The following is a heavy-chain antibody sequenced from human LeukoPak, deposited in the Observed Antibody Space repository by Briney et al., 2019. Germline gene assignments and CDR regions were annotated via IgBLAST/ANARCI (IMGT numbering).Heavy chain of an antibody. V-gene: IGHV4-61*05. J-gene: IGHJ4*02. CDR3: ARVTYYDFWSGYQNYYFDY. Sequence: SETLSLTCTVSGGSISSSSYYWGWIRQPPGKGLEWIGYIYYSGSTNYNPSLKSRVTISVDTSKNQFSLKLSSVTAADTAVYYCARVTYYDFWSGYQNYYFDYWGQGTLVTVSS. D-gene: IGHD3-3*01. CDR1: GGSISSSSYY. CDR2: IYYSGST.